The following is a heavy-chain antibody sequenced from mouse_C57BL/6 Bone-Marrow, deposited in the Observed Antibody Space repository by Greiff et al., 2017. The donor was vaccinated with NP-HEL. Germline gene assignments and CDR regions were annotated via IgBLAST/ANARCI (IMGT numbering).Heavy chain of an antibody. CDR3: VRQVSSYWGWYFDV. D-gene: IGHD1-1*01. Sequence: EGGLVQPKGSLKLSCAASGFSFNTYAMNWVRQAPGKGLEWVARIRSKSNNYATYYADSVKDRFTISRDDSESMLYLQMNNLKTEDTAMYYCVRQVSSYWGWYFDVWGTGTTVTVSS. J-gene: IGHJ1*03. V-gene: IGHV10-1*01. CDR2: IRSKSNNYAT. CDR1: GFSFNTYA.